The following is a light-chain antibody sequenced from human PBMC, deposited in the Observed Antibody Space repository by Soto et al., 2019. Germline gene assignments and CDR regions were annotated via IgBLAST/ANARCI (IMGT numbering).Light chain of an antibody. J-gene: IGKJ1*01. Sequence: DNRVNNAPFAVFSSIDERGNIPCLASQGISSYLAWYQQKPGKAPKLLIYKASTLKSGVPSGFSGSGSGTEFALTICCYQPDDFATYFSEHYNSHSEAFGQGTKVDIK. CDR2: KAS. CDR1: QGISSY. CDR3: EHYNSHSEA. V-gene: IGKV1-5*03.